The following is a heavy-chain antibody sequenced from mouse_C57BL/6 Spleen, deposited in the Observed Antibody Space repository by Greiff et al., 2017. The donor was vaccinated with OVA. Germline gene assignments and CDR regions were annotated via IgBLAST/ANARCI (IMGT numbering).Heavy chain of an antibody. J-gene: IGHJ2*01. V-gene: IGHV5-4*01. CDR1: GFTFSSYA. CDR3: ARDSSSYYFDY. D-gene: IGHD1-1*01. CDR2: ISDGGSYT. Sequence: EVQRVESGGGLVKPGGSLKLSCAASGFTFSSYAMSWVRQTPEKRLEWVATISDGGSYTSYPDNVKGRFTISRDNAKNNLYLQMSHLKSEDTAMYDCARDSSSYYFDYWGQGTTLTVSS.